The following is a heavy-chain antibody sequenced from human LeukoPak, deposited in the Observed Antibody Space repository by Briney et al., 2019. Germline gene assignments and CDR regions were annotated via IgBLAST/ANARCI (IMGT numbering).Heavy chain of an antibody. D-gene: IGHD3-22*01. CDR3: ARDLGYYDSSETATNADY. Sequence: PGGSLRLSCAASGFTFSNAWMSWVRQAPGKGLEWVGRIKSKTDGGTTDYAAPVKGRFTISRDDSKNTLYLQMNSLRAEDTAVYYCARDLGYYDSSETATNADYWGQGTLVTVSS. V-gene: IGHV3-15*01. CDR1: GFTFSNAW. CDR2: IKSKTDGGTT. J-gene: IGHJ4*02.